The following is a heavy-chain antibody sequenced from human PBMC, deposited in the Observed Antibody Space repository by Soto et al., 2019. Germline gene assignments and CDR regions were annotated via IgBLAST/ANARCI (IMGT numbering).Heavy chain of an antibody. CDR3: AGRIAATGWFDP. CDR1: GFTFSSYS. Sequence: EVQLVESGGGLVQPGGSLRLSCAASGFTFSSYSMNWVRQAPGKGLEGVSYISSSSSTIYYADSVKGRFTISRDNAKISLYLQINSLRAEDTAVYYCAGRIAATGWFDPWGQGTLVTVSS. CDR2: ISSSSSTI. D-gene: IGHD6-6*01. J-gene: IGHJ5*02. V-gene: IGHV3-48*01.